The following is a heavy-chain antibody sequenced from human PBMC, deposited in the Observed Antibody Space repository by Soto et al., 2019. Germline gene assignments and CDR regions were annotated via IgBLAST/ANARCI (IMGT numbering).Heavy chain of an antibody. V-gene: IGHV1-69*08. CDR2: IIPILGIA. CDR3: AREGGPSDYDSSGNAFDI. J-gene: IGHJ3*02. D-gene: IGHD3-22*01. Sequence: QVQLVQSGAEVKKPGSSVKVSCKASGGTFSSYTISWVRQAPGQGLEWMGRIIPILGIANYAQKFQGRVTITADKSPSTAYMELSSLRSEDTAVYYCAREGGPSDYDSSGNAFDIWGQGTMVTVSS. CDR1: GGTFSSYT.